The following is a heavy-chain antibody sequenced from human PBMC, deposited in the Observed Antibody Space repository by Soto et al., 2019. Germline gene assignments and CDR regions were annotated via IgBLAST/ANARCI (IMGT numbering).Heavy chain of an antibody. D-gene: IGHD4-17*01. Sequence: QLQLQESGSGLVKPSQTLSLTCAVSGGSISSGGYSWSWIRQPPGKGLECIGYIYHSGSTYYNPSLTSRVTISVDRSKNQFSLKLSSVTAADTAVYYCARMTTVSTGEFDYWGQGTLVTVSS. V-gene: IGHV4-30-2*01. CDR3: ARMTTVSTGEFDY. CDR2: IYHSGST. CDR1: GGSISSGGYS. J-gene: IGHJ4*02.